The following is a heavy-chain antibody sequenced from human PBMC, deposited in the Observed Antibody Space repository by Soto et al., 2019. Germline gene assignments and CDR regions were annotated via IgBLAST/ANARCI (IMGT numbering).Heavy chain of an antibody. CDR1: GGSISSYY. V-gene: IGHV4-59*01. D-gene: IGHD3-10*01. J-gene: IGHJ5*02. CDR2: IYYSGST. Sequence: PSETLSLTCTVSGGSISSYYWSWIRQPPGKGLEWIGYIYYSGSTNYNPSLKSRVTISVDTSKNQFSLKLSSVTAADTAVYYCARGGDYYGSGSYYLDWDWLDPWGQGTLVTVSS. CDR3: ARGGDYYGSGSYYLDWDWLDP.